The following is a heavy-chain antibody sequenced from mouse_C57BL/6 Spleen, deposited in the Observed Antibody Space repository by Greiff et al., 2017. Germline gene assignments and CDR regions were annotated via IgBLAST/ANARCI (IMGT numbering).Heavy chain of an antibody. CDR3: TTYYSNYFGFAY. D-gene: IGHD2-5*01. J-gene: IGHJ3*01. CDR1: GFNIKDDY. Sequence: VQLKESGAELVRPGASVKLSCTASGFNIKDDYMHWVKQRPEQGLEWIGWIDPENGDTEYASKFQGKATITADTSSNTAYLQLSSLTSEDTAVYYGTTYYSNYFGFAYWGQGTLVTVSA. CDR2: IDPENGDT. V-gene: IGHV14-4*01.